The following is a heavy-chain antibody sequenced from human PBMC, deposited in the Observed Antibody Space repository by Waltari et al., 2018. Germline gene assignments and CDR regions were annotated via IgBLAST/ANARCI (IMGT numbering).Heavy chain of an antibody. CDR1: GGSISSSSYY. Sequence: QLQLQESGPGLVKPSETLSLTCTVSGGSISSSSYYWGWIRQPPGKGLEWIGSIDYSGSTYYNPSLKSRVTISVDTSKNQFSLKLSSVTAADTAVYYCARDWYDSSGWGYFDYWGQGTLVTVSS. V-gene: IGHV4-39*07. J-gene: IGHJ4*02. CDR2: IDYSGST. CDR3: ARDWYDSSGWGYFDY. D-gene: IGHD3-22*01.